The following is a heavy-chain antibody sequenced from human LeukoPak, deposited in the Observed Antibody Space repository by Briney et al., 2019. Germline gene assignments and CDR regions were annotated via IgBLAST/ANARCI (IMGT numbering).Heavy chain of an antibody. CDR3: ASIGYCSSTSCYNPDY. J-gene: IGHJ4*02. Sequence: ASVKVSCKASGYTFTGYYMHWVRQAPGQGVEGMGWINPNSGGTNYAQKFQGRVTMTRDTSISTAYMELSRLRSDDTAVYYCASIGYCSSTSCYNPDYWGQGTLVTVSS. CDR1: GYTFTGYY. CDR2: INPNSGGT. V-gene: IGHV1-2*02. D-gene: IGHD2-2*02.